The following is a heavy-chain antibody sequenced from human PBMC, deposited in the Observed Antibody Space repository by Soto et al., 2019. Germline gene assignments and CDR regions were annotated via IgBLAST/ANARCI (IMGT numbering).Heavy chain of an antibody. J-gene: IGHJ4*02. CDR3: ARERFGEYLLDY. Sequence: PSETLSLTCTVSGGSISSYYWSWIRQPPGKGLEWIGCIYYSGSTYYNPSLKSRVTISVDTSKNQFSLKLSSVTAADTAVYYCARERFGEYLLDYWGQGTLVTVSS. D-gene: IGHD3-10*01. CDR2: IYYSGST. V-gene: IGHV4-59*12. CDR1: GGSISSYY.